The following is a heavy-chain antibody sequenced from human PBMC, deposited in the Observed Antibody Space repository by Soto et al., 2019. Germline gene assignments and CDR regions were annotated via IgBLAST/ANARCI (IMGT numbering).Heavy chain of an antibody. V-gene: IGHV3-74*01. J-gene: IGHJ3*01. CDR1: GFTFDYYW. CDR3: ARGDRGGFDL. CDR2: VHSGGTTT. D-gene: IGHD3-10*01. Sequence: EVQLVESGGGLVQPGESLRLSCAASGFTFDYYWMHWVRQAPGKGLVWVSRVHSGGTTTTYADSVKGRFTISRDNARTTVSLQMSSLRADDTAIYYCARGDRGGFDLWGHGTMVTVSS.